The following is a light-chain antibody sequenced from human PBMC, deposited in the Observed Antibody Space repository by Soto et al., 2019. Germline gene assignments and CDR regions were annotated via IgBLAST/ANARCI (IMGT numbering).Light chain of an antibody. Sequence: DIQMTQSPSTLSAFARDRVTITCRASQSISSWLAWYQHRPGRAPKLLIYNASSLETGVPSRFGGSGSGTEFTLTIRSLQPDDFATYYCQQYNTYLWTFGQGTKVHIK. J-gene: IGKJ1*01. V-gene: IGKV1-5*03. CDR1: QSISSW. CDR3: QQYNTYLWT. CDR2: NAS.